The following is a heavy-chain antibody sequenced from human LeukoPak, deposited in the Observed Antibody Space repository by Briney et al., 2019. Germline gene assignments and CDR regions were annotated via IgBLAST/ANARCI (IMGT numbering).Heavy chain of an antibody. V-gene: IGHV4-34*01. Sequence: NPGGSLRLSCAASGFTFDDYGMSWIRQPPGKGLEWIGEINHSGSTNYNPSLKSRVTISVDTSKNQFSLKLSSVTAADTAVYYCARGRSAVHAFDIWGQGTMVTVSS. CDR2: INHSGST. CDR1: GFTFDDYG. J-gene: IGHJ3*02. CDR3: ARGRSAVHAFDI.